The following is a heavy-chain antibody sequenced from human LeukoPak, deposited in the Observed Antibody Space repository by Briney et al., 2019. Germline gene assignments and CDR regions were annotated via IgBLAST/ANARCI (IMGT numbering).Heavy chain of an antibody. CDR1: GGTFSSYA. Sequence: SVKVSCKASGGTFSSYAISWVRQAPGQGLEWMGGIIPIFGTANYAQKFQGRVTITADESTSTAYMELSSLRTEDTAVYYCATLLGNCGGDCYSDYWGQGTLVTVSS. D-gene: IGHD2-21*02. V-gene: IGHV1-69*13. J-gene: IGHJ4*02. CDR3: ATLLGNCGGDCYSDY. CDR2: IIPIFGTA.